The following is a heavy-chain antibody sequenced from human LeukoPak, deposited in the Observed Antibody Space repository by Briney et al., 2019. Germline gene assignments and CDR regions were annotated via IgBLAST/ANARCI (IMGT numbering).Heavy chain of an antibody. Sequence: PGGSLRLSCAASGFTFTNAWMSWVRQAPGKGLEWVGRIKSKTDGGTTDYAAPVKGRFTISRDDSKNTLYLQMNSLKTEDTAVYYCTTDLLWELLYYFDYWGQGTLVTVSS. V-gene: IGHV3-15*01. CDR3: TTDLLWELLYYFDY. J-gene: IGHJ4*02. CDR1: GFTFTNAW. D-gene: IGHD1-26*01. CDR2: IKSKTDGGTT.